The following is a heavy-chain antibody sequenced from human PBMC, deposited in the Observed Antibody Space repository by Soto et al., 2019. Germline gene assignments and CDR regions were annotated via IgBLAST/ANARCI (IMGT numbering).Heavy chain of an antibody. D-gene: IGHD3-10*02. CDR1: GGSISSSNW. CDR3: ASVRGGYYYAMDV. Sequence: QVQLQESGPGLVKPSGTLSLTCAVSGGSISSSNWWSWVRQPPGKGLEWIGEIYHSGSTNYNPSLKSRVTISVDKAKNQFSLKLSSVTAADTAVYYGASVRGGYYYAMDVWGQGTTVTVSS. CDR2: IYHSGST. J-gene: IGHJ6*02. V-gene: IGHV4-4*02.